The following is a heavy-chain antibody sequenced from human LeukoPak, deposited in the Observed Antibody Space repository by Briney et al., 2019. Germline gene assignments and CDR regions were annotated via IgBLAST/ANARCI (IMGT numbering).Heavy chain of an antibody. CDR2: INAGNGNT. Sequence: ASVKVSCKASGYTFTSYAMHWVRQAPGQRLEWMGWINAGNGNTKYSQKFQGRVTITRDTSASTAYMELSSLRSEDTAVYYCARSVLRFFWFDPWGQGTLVTVSS. CDR3: ARSVLRFFWFDP. J-gene: IGHJ5*02. D-gene: IGHD3-3*01. CDR1: GYTFTSYA. V-gene: IGHV1-3*01.